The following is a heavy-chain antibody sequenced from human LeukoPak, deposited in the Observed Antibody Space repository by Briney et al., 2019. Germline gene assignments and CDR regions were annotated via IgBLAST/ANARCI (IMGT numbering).Heavy chain of an antibody. Sequence: SVKVSCKASGGTFISYAISWVRQAPGQGGEWMGGIIPIFGTANYAQKFQGRVTITADESTSTAYMELSSLRSEDTAVYYCARDTFDSSGTDYWGQGTLVTVSS. CDR1: GGTFISYA. CDR3: ARDTFDSSGTDY. V-gene: IGHV1-69*13. J-gene: IGHJ4*02. CDR2: IIPIFGTA. D-gene: IGHD3-22*01.